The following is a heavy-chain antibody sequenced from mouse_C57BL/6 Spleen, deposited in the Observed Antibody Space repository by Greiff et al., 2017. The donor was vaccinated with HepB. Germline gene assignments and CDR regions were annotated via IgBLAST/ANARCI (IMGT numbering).Heavy chain of an antibody. CDR3: ARYRSYDSPMDY. CDR2: ISYDGSN. V-gene: IGHV3-6*01. J-gene: IGHJ4*01. D-gene: IGHD6-1*01. CDR1: GYSITSGYY. Sequence: ESGPGLVKPSQSLSLTCSVTGYSITSGYYWNWIRQFPGNKLEWMGNISYDGSNNYNPSLKNRISITRDTSKNQFFLKLNSVTTEDTATYYGARYRSYDSPMDYWGQATSVTVSS.